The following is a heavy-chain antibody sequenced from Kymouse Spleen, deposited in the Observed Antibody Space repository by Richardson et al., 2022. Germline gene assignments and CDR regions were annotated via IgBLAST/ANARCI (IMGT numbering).Heavy chain of an antibody. D-gene: IGHD6-13*01. CDR2: IKSKTDGGTT. J-gene: IGHJ6*02. Sequence: EVQLVESGGGLVKPGGSLRLSCAASGFTFSNAWMSWVRQAPGKGLEWVGRIKSKTDGGTTDYAAPVKGRFTISRDDSKNTLYLQMNSLKTEDTAVYYCTPRIAAAGDYYYYGMDVWGQGTTVTVSS. CDR3: TPRIAAAGDYYYYGMDV. CDR1: GFTFSNAW. V-gene: IGHV3-15*01.